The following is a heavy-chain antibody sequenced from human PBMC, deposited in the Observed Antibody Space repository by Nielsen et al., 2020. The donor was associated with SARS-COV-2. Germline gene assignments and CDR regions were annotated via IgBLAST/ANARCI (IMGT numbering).Heavy chain of an antibody. CDR1: GYSFSFYA. D-gene: IGHD3-22*01. CDR3: ATESSGTVGPLDH. Sequence: ASVKVSCKPSGYSFSFYAIHWVCQAPGQRPEWMGWINAGNGDTNYSQKFQGRVAMTSDTSARTVYLEVSSLRSEDTALYFCATESSGTVGPLDHWGQGTLVTVSP. J-gene: IGHJ4*02. CDR2: INAGNGDT. V-gene: IGHV1-3*01.